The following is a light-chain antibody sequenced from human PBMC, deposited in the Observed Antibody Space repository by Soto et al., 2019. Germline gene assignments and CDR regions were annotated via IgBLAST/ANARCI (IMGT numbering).Light chain of an antibody. CDR2: GAS. J-gene: IGKJ1*01. V-gene: IGKV3-20*01. CDR3: QQYGSSPRT. CDR1: QRVSSSF. Sequence: EIVLTQSPGTLSLSPGERATLSCRASQRVSSSFLAWYQQKPGQAPRLLIYGASSRATVIPDRFSGSGSGTDFTLTISRLEPEDLVMYFCQQYGSSPRTFGQGTRVEIK.